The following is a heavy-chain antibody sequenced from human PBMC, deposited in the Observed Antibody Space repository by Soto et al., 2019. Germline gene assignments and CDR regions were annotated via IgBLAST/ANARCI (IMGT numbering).Heavy chain of an antibody. V-gene: IGHV1-69*06. J-gene: IGHJ6*02. Sequence: QVQLVQSGAEVKEPGSSVKVACQASGGAFSTYAISWVRQAPGQGLEWMGGVIPLFGTSNYLPKFQGRVSIAADRSTETVYMELRRLRFDDTAVYFCAREFKAGGHFGMDVWGQGTTVTVSS. CDR3: AREFKAGGHFGMDV. CDR2: VIPLFGTS. CDR1: GGAFSTYA. D-gene: IGHD3-16*01.